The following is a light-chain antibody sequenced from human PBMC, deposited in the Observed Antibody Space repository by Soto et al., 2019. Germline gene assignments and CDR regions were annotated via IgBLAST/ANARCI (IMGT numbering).Light chain of an antibody. CDR2: AAS. J-gene: IGKJ1*01. CDR3: QQIDSYPRT. V-gene: IGKV1-9*01. Sequence: IQLTQSPSSLSASVGDRVTITCRAGQGISSSSAWYQQKPGKAPNLLISAASTLQTGVPSRFSGSGSGTDFALTISSLQPEDFATYYCQQIDSYPRTFGQGTKVDI. CDR1: QGISSS.